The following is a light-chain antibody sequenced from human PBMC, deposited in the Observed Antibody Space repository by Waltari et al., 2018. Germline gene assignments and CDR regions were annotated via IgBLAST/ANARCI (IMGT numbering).Light chain of an antibody. Sequence: QSALPQPASVSGSPGQPITISCTGTSCDLRTYASFPCYQQHPGKAPKVIIYDVATRPSGVSSRFSGSKSGNTASLTISGLQAEDEADYFCSSYTSSSTLYVFGTGTKVTVL. CDR2: DVA. V-gene: IGLV2-14*03. CDR3: SSYTSSSTLYV. CDR1: SCDLRTYAS. J-gene: IGLJ1*01.